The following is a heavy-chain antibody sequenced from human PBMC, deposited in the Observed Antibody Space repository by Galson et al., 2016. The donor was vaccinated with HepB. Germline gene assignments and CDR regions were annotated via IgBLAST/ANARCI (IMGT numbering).Heavy chain of an antibody. J-gene: IGHJ3*01. Sequence: SLRLSCAASGFTFSDYHMNWIRQAPVKGLEWISYISTSANSMLYADSVRGRFSISRDNAKKSLYLQMTNLRAEDTAVYYCARDLPDDSVEYFDVFDLWGQGTMVTVSS. D-gene: IGHD4-17*01. CDR1: GFTFSDYH. CDR2: ISTSANSM. V-gene: IGHV3-11*01. CDR3: ARDLPDDSVEYFDVFDL.